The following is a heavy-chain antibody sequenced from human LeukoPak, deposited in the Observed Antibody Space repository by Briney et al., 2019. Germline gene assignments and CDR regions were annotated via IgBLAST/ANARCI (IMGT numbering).Heavy chain of an antibody. CDR1: VFTFSSYA. V-gene: IGHV3-23*01. J-gene: IGHJ4*02. CDR3: AKDGTPYCSGDCYLDH. D-gene: IGHD2-21*02. Sequence: PGGSLRLSCAASVFTFSSYAMSWVRHAPWKGLEWVSGISGSGGSTYYADSVKGRFTISRDNSKNTLYLQMNSLRAEDTAVYYCAKDGTPYCSGDCYLDHWGQGTLVTVSS. CDR2: ISGSGGST.